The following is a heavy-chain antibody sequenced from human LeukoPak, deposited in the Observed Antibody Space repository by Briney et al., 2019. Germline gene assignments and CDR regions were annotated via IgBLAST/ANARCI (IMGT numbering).Heavy chain of an antibody. CDR2: IQYDGINK. V-gene: IGHV3-30*02. CDR3: AKDLPAYCSSTSCYPSWFDP. D-gene: IGHD2-2*01. CDR1: RFTFSSYG. J-gene: IGHJ5*02. Sequence: GGSLRLSCAASRFTFSSYGMHWVRQAPGKGLEWVAFIQYDGINKYYADSVKGRFTISRDNSKNTLYLQMNSLRAEDTAVYYCAKDLPAYCSSTSCYPSWFDPWGQGTLVTVSS.